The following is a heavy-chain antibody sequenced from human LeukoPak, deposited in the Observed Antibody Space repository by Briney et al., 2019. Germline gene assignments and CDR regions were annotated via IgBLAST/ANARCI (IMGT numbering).Heavy chain of an antibody. CDR3: ARGNYDSHLGY. CDR1: GGSISSGGYS. V-gene: IGHV4-30-2*01. CDR2: IYHSGST. D-gene: IGHD3-22*01. J-gene: IGHJ4*02. Sequence: SQTLSLTCAVSGGSISSGGYSWSWIRQPPGKGLEWIGYIYHSGSTYYNPPLKSRVTISVDRSKNQFSLKLSSVTAADTAVYYCARGNYDSHLGYRGQGTLVTVSS.